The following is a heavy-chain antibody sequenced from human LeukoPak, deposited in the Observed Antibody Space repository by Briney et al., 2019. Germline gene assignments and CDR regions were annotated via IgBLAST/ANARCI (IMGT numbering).Heavy chain of an antibody. J-gene: IGHJ4*02. CDR1: GGSISSYY. V-gene: IGHV4-59*12. Sequence: SETLSLTCTVSGGSISSYYWSWIRQPPGKGLEWIGYIYYSGSTNYNPSLKRRVTITLGESKNQFPFKLSYITGADTAGFYVSGAPYGGATDYWGQGTLVTVSS. D-gene: IGHD4/OR15-4a*01. CDR2: IYYSGST. CDR3: SGAPYGGATDY.